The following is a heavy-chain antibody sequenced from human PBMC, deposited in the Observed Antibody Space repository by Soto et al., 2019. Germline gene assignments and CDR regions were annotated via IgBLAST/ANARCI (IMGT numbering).Heavy chain of an antibody. CDR1: GFTFSSYA. CDR2: ISYDGSNK. CDR3: AGDVESGSSQYYYYYYGMDV. J-gene: IGHJ6*02. V-gene: IGHV3-30-3*01. D-gene: IGHD1-26*01. Sequence: GSLRLSCAASGFTFSSYAMHWVRQAPGKWLEWVAVISYDGSNKYYADSVKGRFTISRDNSKNTLYLQMNSLRAEDTAVYYCAGDVESGSSQYYYYYYGMDVWGQGTTVTVSS.